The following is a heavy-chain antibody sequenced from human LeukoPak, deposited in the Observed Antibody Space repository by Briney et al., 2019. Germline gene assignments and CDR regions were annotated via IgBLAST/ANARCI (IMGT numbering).Heavy chain of an antibody. D-gene: IGHD3-3*01. Sequence: GSLSLSCAASGFTVSSNYMSWVRQTPGKGLEWVSIIYYDGSTYYADSVKGRFTISRDNSKNTMYLQMNSLRAEDTAVYYCARPLRINCGMDVWGQGTTVTVSS. CDR2: IYYDGST. CDR3: ARPLRINCGMDV. V-gene: IGHV3-53*01. CDR1: GFTVSSNY. J-gene: IGHJ6*02.